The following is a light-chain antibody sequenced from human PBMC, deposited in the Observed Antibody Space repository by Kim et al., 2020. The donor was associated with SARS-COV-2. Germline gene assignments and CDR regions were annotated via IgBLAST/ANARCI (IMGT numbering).Light chain of an antibody. V-gene: IGLV3-21*04. CDR1: NIGSKS. Sequence: APGKTARITCGGNNIGSKSVHWYQQKPGQAPVLVIYYDSDRPSGIPERFSGSNSVNTATLTISRVEAGDEADYYCQVWDNSSDHVVFGGGTQLTVL. CDR3: QVWDNSSDHVV. CDR2: YDS. J-gene: IGLJ2*01.